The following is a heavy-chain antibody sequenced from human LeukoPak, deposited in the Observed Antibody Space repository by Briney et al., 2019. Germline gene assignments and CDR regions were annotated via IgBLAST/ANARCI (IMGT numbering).Heavy chain of an antibody. J-gene: IGHJ4*02. D-gene: IGHD1-26*01. Sequence: GASVKVSCKTSGYIFTDCDIHWVRQATGQGLEWMGWMSTNSGSSGYAQKFQGRITMTRSTSTRTAYMEMITLTFDDTAVYYCARGSAWSHYDNWGQGTLVTVSP. CDR3: ARGSAWSHYDN. CDR1: GYIFTDCD. V-gene: IGHV1-8*01. CDR2: MSTNSGSS.